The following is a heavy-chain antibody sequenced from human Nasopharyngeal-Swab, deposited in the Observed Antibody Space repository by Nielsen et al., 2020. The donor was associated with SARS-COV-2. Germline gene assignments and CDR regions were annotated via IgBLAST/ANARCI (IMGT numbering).Heavy chain of an antibody. CDR2: INPNSGGT. D-gene: IGHD6-19*01. J-gene: IGHJ5*02. CDR3: ARVPYSSGGWFDP. Sequence: ASVKVSCKASGYTFTGYYMHWVRQAPGQGLEWMGRINPNSGGTNYAQKFQGRVTMTRDPSISTAYMELGRLRSDDTAVYYCARVPYSSGGWFDPWGQGTLVTVSS. V-gene: IGHV1-2*06. CDR1: GYTFTGYY.